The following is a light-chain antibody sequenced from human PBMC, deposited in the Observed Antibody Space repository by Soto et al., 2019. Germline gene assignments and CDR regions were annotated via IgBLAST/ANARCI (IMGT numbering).Light chain of an antibody. J-gene: IGKJ4*01. CDR2: VAS. CDR3: QLSFTTPLP. CDR1: QSIGRF. Sequence: DIPMTQSHSSLSASVGYRFTITCLASQSIGRFLNWHQQKPGKPPNVLINVASTLRSGVPSRFSGSGSGTDFNLTINSLQPEDFTTYFCQLSFTTPLPFGGGANVAIK. V-gene: IGKV1-39*01.